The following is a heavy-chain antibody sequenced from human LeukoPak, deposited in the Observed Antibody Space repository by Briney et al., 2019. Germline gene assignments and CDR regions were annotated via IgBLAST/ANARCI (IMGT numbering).Heavy chain of an antibody. V-gene: IGHV3-23*01. D-gene: IGHD3-22*01. CDR1: GFTFSSYG. CDR2: ISGSGDST. Sequence: GGSLRLSCAASGFTFSSYGMSWVRQAPGKGLEWVSSISGSGDSTYYADSVKGRFTISRDNSKNTLYLQMNSLRAEDTAIYYCAKDKKETYYYDRSGYYLGPDAFDIWGQGTMVTVFS. CDR3: AKDKKETYYYDRSGYYLGPDAFDI. J-gene: IGHJ3*02.